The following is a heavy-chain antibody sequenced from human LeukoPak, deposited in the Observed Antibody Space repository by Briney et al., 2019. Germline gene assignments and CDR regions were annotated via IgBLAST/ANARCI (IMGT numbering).Heavy chain of an antibody. Sequence: TSETLSLTCTVSGGSISSSSYYWGWIRQPPGKGLEWIGSIYYSGSTYYNPSLKSRVTISVDTSKNQFSLKLSSVTAADTAVYYCARVTMVQEFDYWGQGTLVTVSS. J-gene: IGHJ4*02. CDR1: GGSISSSSYY. D-gene: IGHD3-10*01. CDR3: ARVTMVQEFDY. V-gene: IGHV4-39*07. CDR2: IYYSGST.